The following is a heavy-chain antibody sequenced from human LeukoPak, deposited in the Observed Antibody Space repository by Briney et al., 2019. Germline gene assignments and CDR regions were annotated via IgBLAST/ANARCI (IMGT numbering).Heavy chain of an antibody. CDR2: ISSSSSYI. D-gene: IGHD1-7*01. Sequence: GGSLRLSCAASGFTFSSYSMNWVRQAPGKGLEWVSSISSSSSYIYYADSVKVRFTISRDNAKNSLYLQMNSLRAEDTAVYYCATAVGNYVPYYFDYWGQGTLVTVSS. V-gene: IGHV3-21*01. J-gene: IGHJ4*02. CDR1: GFTFSSYS. CDR3: ATAVGNYVPYYFDY.